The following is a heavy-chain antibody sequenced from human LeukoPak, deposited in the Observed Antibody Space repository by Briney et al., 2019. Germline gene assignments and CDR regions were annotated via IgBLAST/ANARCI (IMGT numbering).Heavy chain of an antibody. J-gene: IGHJ4*02. V-gene: IGHV4-59*01. CDR1: GGSFSNFY. D-gene: IGHD3-9*01. CDR3: ARGVVLTGYPLDF. CDR2: IYYSGTT. Sequence: SETLSLTCSVSGGSFSNFYWSWIRQPPGKGLEWVGFIYYSGTTDYNPSLKSRVTISVDTSKKQFSLRLSSVTAADTAVYYCARGVVLTGYPLDFWGRGTLVTVSS.